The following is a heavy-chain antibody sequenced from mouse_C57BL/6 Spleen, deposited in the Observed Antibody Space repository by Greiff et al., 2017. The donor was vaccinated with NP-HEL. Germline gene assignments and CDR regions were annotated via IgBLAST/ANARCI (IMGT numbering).Heavy chain of an antibody. CDR1: GYAFSSSW. D-gene: IGHD1-1*01. Sequence: VQLQQSGPELVKPGASVKISCKASGYAFSSSWMNWVKQRPGKGLEWIGRIYPGDGDTNYNGKFKGKATLTADKSSSTAYMQLSSLTSEDSAVYFCARSYYYGSSEGGGQGALVTVSA. CDR3: ARSYYYGSSEG. V-gene: IGHV1-82*01. CDR2: IYPGDGDT. J-gene: IGHJ3*01.